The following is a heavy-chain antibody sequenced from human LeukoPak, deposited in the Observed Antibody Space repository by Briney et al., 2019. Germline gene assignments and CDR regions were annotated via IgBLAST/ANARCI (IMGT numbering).Heavy chain of an antibody. CDR2: ISWNSGSI. V-gene: IGHV3-9*01. D-gene: IGHD2/OR15-2a*01. CDR1: GFTFDDYA. CDR3: AMALGTPYDAFDI. Sequence: GGSLRLSCAASGFTFDDYAMHWVRQAPGKGLEWVSGISWNSGSIGYADSVKGRFTISRDNAKNSLYLQMNSLRAEDTALYYCAMALGTPYDAFDIWGQGTMVTVSS. J-gene: IGHJ3*02.